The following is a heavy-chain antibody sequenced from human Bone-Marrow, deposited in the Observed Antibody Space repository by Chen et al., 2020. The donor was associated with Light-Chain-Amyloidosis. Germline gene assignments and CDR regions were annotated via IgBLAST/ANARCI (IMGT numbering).Heavy chain of an antibody. V-gene: IGHV3-74*01. CDR1: GFTFSRYW. Sequence: EVQLVESGGGLVQPGGSLRLSCAASGFTFSRYWMHWVRQVPGKGLVWVSRTNEDGSTTTYADSVRGRCTISRDNAKNTLYLQMNSLKDEDTAVYYCARDGAGADDYWGQGNLVTVSS. CDR2: TNEDGSTT. CDR3: ARDGAGADDY. J-gene: IGHJ4*02. D-gene: IGHD6-19*01.